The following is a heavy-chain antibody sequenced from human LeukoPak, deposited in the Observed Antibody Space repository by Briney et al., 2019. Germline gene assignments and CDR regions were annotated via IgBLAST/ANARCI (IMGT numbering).Heavy chain of an antibody. CDR2: IYHNGNT. J-gene: IGHJ4*02. Sequence: SETLSLTXTVFGYSISSAYSWGWIRQPPGKGLEWIGSIYHNGNTYYNSSLQSRVTISVDTSENQFSLKLSSVTAADTAVYYCASYKTYYDSSGNPFDYWGQGTLVTVSS. D-gene: IGHD3-22*01. CDR1: GYSISSAYS. V-gene: IGHV4-38-2*02. CDR3: ASYKTYYDSSGNPFDY.